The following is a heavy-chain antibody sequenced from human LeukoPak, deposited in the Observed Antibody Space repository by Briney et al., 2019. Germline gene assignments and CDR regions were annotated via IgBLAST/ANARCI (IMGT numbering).Heavy chain of an antibody. V-gene: IGHV3-23*01. CDR1: GFTFSSYA. CDR3: ARDRYSSTASDY. J-gene: IGHJ4*02. D-gene: IGHD6-13*01. CDR2: ISGSGGST. Sequence: PGGSLRLSCAASGFTFSSYAMSWVRQAPGKGLEWVSAISGSGGSTYYADSVKGRFTISRDNAKNSLYLQMNSLRAEDTAVYYCARDRYSSTASDYWGQGTLVTVSS.